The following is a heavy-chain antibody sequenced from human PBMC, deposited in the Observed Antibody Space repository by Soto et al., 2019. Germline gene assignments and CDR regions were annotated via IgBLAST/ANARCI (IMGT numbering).Heavy chain of an antibody. CDR2: IIPILGIA. CDR1: GGTFSSYT. V-gene: IGHV1-69*08. D-gene: IGHD6-13*01. Sequence: QVQLVQSGAEVKKPGSSVKVSCKASGGTFSSYTISWVRQAPGQGLEWMGRIIPILGIANYAQKFQGRVTITADKSTSTAYMELSSLRSEDTAVYYCARDRSSSWYFDYSGQGTLVTVSS. J-gene: IGHJ4*02. CDR3: ARDRSSSWYFDY.